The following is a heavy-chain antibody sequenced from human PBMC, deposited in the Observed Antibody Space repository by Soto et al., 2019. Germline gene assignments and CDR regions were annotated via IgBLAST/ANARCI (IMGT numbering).Heavy chain of an antibody. D-gene: IGHD3-3*02. CDR2: INPKSGGT. CDR3: AAFDPGPMGFDP. Sequence: ASVKVSCKTSGYTFSAYYMHWVRQAPGQGLEWMGWINPKSGGTLYAQKFQGRVTITRDMSTSTAYMELSSLRSEDTAFYYCAAFDPGPMGFDPWGQGTLVTVSS. J-gene: IGHJ5*02. V-gene: IGHV1-2*02. CDR1: GYTFSAYY.